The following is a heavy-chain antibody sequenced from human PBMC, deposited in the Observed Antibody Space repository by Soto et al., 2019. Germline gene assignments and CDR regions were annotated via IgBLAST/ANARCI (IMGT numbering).Heavy chain of an antibody. CDR1: GYTFINYD. J-gene: IGHJ5*01. CDR3: ARGDGSYYGSGSYFDS. D-gene: IGHD3-10*01. CDR2: MNPNSGDT. V-gene: IGHV1-8*01. Sequence: QVQLVQSGAEVKKPGASVKVSCKASGYTFINYDINWVRQATGQGLEWIGWMNPNSGDTGYPQKFQGRVTMTRDTSISTAYMELSSLRSDDTAVYYCARGDGSYYGSGSYFDSWGQGTLVTVSS.